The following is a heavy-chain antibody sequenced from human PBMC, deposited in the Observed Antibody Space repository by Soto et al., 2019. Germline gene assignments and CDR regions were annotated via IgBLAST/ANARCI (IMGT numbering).Heavy chain of an antibody. V-gene: IGHV4-30-4*01. CDR1: GGSISIGDYY. CDR2: IYYSGST. Sequence: PSETLSLTCTFSGGSISIGDYYWSWIRQPPGKGLEWIGYIYYSGSTYYNPSLKSRVTISVGTSKNQFSLKLSSVTAADTAVYYCARGTTTIFGVVSPFDYWGQGTLVTVS. D-gene: IGHD3-3*01. J-gene: IGHJ4*02. CDR3: ARGTTTIFGVVSPFDY.